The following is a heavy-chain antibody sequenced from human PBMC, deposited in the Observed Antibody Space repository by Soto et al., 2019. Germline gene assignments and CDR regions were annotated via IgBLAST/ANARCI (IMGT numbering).Heavy chain of an antibody. CDR3: ARGRMGYCSSTSCPIRAFDI. Sequence: EVQLVESGGGLVKPGGSLRLSCAASGFTFSSYSMNWVRQAPGKGLEWVSSISSSSSYIYYADSVKGRFTISRDNAKNALYLQMNSRRAEDTAVYYCARGRMGYCSSTSCPIRAFDIWGQGTMVTVSS. CDR1: GFTFSSYS. V-gene: IGHV3-21*01. J-gene: IGHJ3*02. D-gene: IGHD2-2*01. CDR2: ISSSSSYI.